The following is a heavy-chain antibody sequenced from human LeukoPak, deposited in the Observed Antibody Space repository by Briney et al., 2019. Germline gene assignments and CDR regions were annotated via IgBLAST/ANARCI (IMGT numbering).Heavy chain of an antibody. J-gene: IGHJ3*02. CDR3: ARSRPLDPFDT. CDR2: IYYSGTT. CDR1: GGSISNHY. V-gene: IGHV4-59*11. Sequence: SETLSLTCTVSGGSISNHYWSWIRQPPGKGLEWIGYIYYSGTTNYNPSLKSRVTISVDTSKNQFSLKLSSVTAADTAVYYCARSRPLDPFDTWGQGTMVTVSS.